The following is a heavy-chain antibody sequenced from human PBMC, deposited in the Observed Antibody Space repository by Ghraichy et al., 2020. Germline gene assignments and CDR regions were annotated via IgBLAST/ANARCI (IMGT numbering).Heavy chain of an antibody. V-gene: IGHV1-69*13. CDR3: ARGVRGYCSSTSCYVFKAFDY. CDR1: GGTFSSYA. J-gene: IGHJ4*02. Sequence: SVKVSCKASGGTFSSYAISWVRQAPGQGLEWMGGIIPIFGTANYAQKFQGRVTITADESTSTAYMELSSLRSEDTAVYYCARGVRGYCSSTSCYVFKAFDYWCQGTLVTVSS. CDR2: IIPIFGTA. D-gene: IGHD2-2*01.